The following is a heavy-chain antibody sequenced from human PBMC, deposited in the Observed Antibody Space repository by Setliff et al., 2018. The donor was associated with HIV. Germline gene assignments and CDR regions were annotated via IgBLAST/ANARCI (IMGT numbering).Heavy chain of an antibody. CDR2: IWYDGSNK. CDR1: GFTFSTYG. V-gene: IGHV3-33*01. Sequence: GGSLRLSCAASGFTFSTYGMYWVRQAPGKGLEWVAVIWYDGSNKYYADSVQGRFTISRDNSKNTLNLQMNSLRAEDTAVYYCASGYSSSSPRRDYWGQGTLVTVSS. D-gene: IGHD6-6*01. J-gene: IGHJ4*02. CDR3: ASGYSSSSPRRDY.